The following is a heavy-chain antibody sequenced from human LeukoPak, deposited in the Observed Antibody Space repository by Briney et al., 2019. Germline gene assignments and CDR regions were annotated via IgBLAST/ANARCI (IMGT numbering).Heavy chain of an antibody. D-gene: IGHD6-25*01. Sequence: PGGSLRLSCAASGFTFSSYAMSWVRQAPGKGLEWLSCISSSGSTIYYADSVRGRFTISRDNAKKSLYLQMYSLRDEDTAVYFCATAQGSGIATAASNPYWGQGTLVTVSS. V-gene: IGHV3-48*02. J-gene: IGHJ4*02. CDR3: ATAQGSGIATAASNPY. CDR2: ISSSGSTI. CDR1: GFTFSSYA.